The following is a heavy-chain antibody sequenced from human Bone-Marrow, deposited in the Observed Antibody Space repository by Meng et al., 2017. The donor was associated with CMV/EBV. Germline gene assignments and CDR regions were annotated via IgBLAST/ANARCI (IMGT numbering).Heavy chain of an antibody. D-gene: IGHD2-2*02. J-gene: IGHJ5*02. CDR1: GGTSNTYT. CDR2: IIPYLDEP. CDR3: ARRVPAAIRSGVVWFDP. Sequence: SVKVSCKASGGTSNTYTFNWVRQAPGRGLEWMGGIIPYLDEPNYAQTFQGRVTITSDRSTAAYMELSSLRSEDTAVYYGARRVPAAIRSGVVWFDPWGQGTLVTGSS. V-gene: IGHV1-69*10.